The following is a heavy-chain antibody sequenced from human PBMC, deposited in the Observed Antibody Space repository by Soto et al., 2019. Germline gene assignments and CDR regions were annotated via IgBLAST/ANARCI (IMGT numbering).Heavy chain of an antibody. CDR1: GGSISSGDYY. CDR3: ARGIVAPINLIGSDWFDP. D-gene: IGHD1-26*01. CDR2: INYRGRT. Sequence: QVQLQESGPGLVKPSQTLSLTCIVSGGSISSGDYYWSWLRQPPGKGLEWIGYINYRGRTFYNPSLRSRVSISADTSKNQFSLNLRSVTAADTAVYYCARGIVAPINLIGSDWFDPWGQGILVTASS. J-gene: IGHJ5*02. V-gene: IGHV4-30-4*01.